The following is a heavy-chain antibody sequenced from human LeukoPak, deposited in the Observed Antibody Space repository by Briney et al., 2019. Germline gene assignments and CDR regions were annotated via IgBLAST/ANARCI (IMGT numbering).Heavy chain of an antibody. V-gene: IGHV3-30*02. CDR1: GFTFSSYG. Sequence: GGSLRLSCAASGFTFSSYGMHWVRQAPGKGLEWVAFIRYDGSKKYYVDSVKGRFTISRDNSKNTLYLQMNSLRAEDTAVYYCASEGYDFWSGYYLYWGQGTLVTVSS. D-gene: IGHD3-3*01. CDR3: ASEGYDFWSGYYLY. J-gene: IGHJ4*02. CDR2: IRYDGSKK.